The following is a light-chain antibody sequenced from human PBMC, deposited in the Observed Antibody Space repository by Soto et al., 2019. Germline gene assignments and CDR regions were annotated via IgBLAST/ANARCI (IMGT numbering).Light chain of an antibody. CDR3: QQYSKWPLT. Sequence: EIVLTQSPATLSLSPGARDPLSCRASQSVGNNLAWYQQKPGQAPGLLIYEASTRATGIPARFSGSGSGTEFILTISSLQSEDFAVYYCQQYSKWPLTFGGGTKVDIK. V-gene: IGKV3-15*01. CDR2: EAS. J-gene: IGKJ4*01. CDR1: QSVGNN.